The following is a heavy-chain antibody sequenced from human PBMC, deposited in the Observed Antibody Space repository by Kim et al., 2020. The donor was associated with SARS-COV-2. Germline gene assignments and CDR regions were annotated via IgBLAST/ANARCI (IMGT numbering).Heavy chain of an antibody. CDR2: IYYSGST. V-gene: IGHV4-31*03. Sequence: SETLSLTCTVSGGSISSGGYYWSWIRQHPGKGLEWIGYIYYSGSTYYNPSLKSRVTISVDTSKNQFSLKLSSVTAADTAVYYCAREWGGSYGSWGGFDPWGQGTLVTVSS. J-gene: IGHJ5*02. D-gene: IGHD1-26*01. CDR1: GGSISSGGYY. CDR3: AREWGGSYGSWGGFDP.